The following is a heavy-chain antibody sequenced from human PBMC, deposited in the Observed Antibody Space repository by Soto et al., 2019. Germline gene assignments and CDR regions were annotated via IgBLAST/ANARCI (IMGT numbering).Heavy chain of an antibody. CDR1: GFTFSSYA. CDR2: ISGSGGST. Sequence: GGSLRLSCAASGFTFSSYAMSWVRQAPGKGLEWVSAISGSGGSTYYADSVKGRFTISRDNSKNTLYLQMNSLRAEDTAVYYWAKESANRNYALNYFDYWGQGTMGTVAS. D-gene: IGHD1-7*01. V-gene: IGHV3-23*01. J-gene: IGHJ4*02. CDR3: AKESANRNYALNYFDY.